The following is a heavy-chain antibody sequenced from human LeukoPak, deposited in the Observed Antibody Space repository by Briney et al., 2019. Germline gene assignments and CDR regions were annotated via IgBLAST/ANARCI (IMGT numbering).Heavy chain of an antibody. J-gene: IGHJ4*02. Sequence: ETLSLTCTVSGGSISSSSYYWGWIRQPPGKGLEWIGSIYHSGSTYYNPSLKSRVTISVDRSKNQFSLKLSSVTAADTAVYYCARGSYSGADYWGQGTLVTVSS. V-gene: IGHV4-39*07. CDR3: ARGSYSGADY. D-gene: IGHD6-25*01. CDR2: IYHSGST. CDR1: GGSISSSSYY.